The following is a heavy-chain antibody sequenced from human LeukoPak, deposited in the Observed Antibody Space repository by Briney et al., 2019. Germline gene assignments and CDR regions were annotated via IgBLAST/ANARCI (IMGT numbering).Heavy chain of an antibody. D-gene: IGHD2-21*02. CDR3: TLVVTASSTYVY. Sequence: SETLSLTCTVSGGSISSSSYYWGWIRQPPGKGLEWIGSFYYSGSTYYSPSLKSRVTISVDTSKNHFSLKLSSVTAADTAVYFCTLVVTASSTYVYWGQGTLVTVSS. V-gene: IGHV4-39*01. J-gene: IGHJ4*02. CDR2: FYYSGST. CDR1: GGSISSSSYY.